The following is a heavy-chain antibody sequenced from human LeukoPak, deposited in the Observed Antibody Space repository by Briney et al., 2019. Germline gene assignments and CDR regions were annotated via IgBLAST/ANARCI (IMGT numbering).Heavy chain of an antibody. CDR1: GGSISTSNYY. V-gene: IGHV4-39*07. J-gene: IGHJ5*02. Sequence: PSETLSLTCTVSGGSISTSNYYWGWIRQPPGEGLEWIGNIFYSGSTYYSPSLKSRVTISLDTSRNQFSLKLSSVTAADTAVYYCAREYSYGPSPQNWFDPWGQGTLVTVSS. D-gene: IGHD5-18*01. CDR3: AREYSYGPSPQNWFDP. CDR2: IFYSGST.